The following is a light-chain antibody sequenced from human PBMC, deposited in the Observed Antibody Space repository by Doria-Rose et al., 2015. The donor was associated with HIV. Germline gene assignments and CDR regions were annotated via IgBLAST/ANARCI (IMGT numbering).Light chain of an antibody. CDR3: QQYYDTPS. Sequence: DIRMTQSPESLGMSLGERATLNCKSNQSLLYTSKHYLAWYQQRPGQAPILLIYWASTRQSGVPARFSGSGSGTDFTLTISSLEAEDVAVYYCQQYYDTPSFGPGTTVDIK. CDR2: WAS. V-gene: IGKV4-1*01. J-gene: IGKJ3*01. CDR1: QSLLYTSKHY.